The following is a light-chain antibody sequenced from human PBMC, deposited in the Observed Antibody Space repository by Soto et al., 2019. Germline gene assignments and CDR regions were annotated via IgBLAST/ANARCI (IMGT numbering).Light chain of an antibody. CDR2: DNT. J-gene: IGLJ1*01. CDR3: QSYDSKLSRYNYV. Sequence: QSVLTQPPSVSGAPGQRVTISCTGSSSNIGAGYDVHWYQQVPGTAPKLLIYDNTNRPSGVPDRFSGSKSGTSASLAITGLQAEDEADYYCQSYDSKLSRYNYVFGTGTKVTVL. V-gene: IGLV1-40*01. CDR1: SSNIGAGYD.